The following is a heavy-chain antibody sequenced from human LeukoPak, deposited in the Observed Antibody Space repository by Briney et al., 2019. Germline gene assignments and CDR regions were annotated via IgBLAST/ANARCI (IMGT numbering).Heavy chain of an antibody. J-gene: IGHJ6*03. V-gene: IGHV1-18*01. Sequence: ASVKVSCKASGYTFTSYGISWVRQAPGQGLEWMGWISAYNGNTNYAQKLQDRVTMTTDTSTSTAYMELRSLRSDDTAVYYCARVVRGVIGYYNYMDVWGKGTTVTISS. CDR3: ARVVRGVIGYYNYMDV. CDR2: ISAYNGNT. CDR1: GYTFTSYG. D-gene: IGHD3-10*01.